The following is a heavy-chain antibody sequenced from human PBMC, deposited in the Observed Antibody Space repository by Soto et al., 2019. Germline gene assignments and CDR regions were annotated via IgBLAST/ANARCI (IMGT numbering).Heavy chain of an antibody. CDR2: INHRGTT. V-gene: IGHV4-34*01. D-gene: IGHD4-4*01. CDR3: ARLNYNNYIRHNNWFDP. CDR1: GGSFSGFY. J-gene: IGHJ5*02. Sequence: SETLSLTCAVYGGSFSGFYWTWIRQPPGKGLERIGEINHRGTTNYSPSLKSRLTMSVDTSKSQFSLKLTSVTAADTALYFCARLNYNNYIRHNNWFDPWGQGVLVTVSS.